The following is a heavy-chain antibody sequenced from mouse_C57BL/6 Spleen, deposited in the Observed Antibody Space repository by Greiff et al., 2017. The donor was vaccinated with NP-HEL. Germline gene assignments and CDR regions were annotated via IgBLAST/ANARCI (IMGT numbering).Heavy chain of an antibody. D-gene: IGHD2-2*01. CDR1: GFNIKDYY. CDR3: ARDHGDDPVPFAY. Sequence: EVQLQQSGAELVKPGASVKLSCTASGFNIKDYYMHWVKQRTEQGLEWIGRIDPEDGETKYVPKFQGKATITADTSSNTAYLQLSSLASEDTAVYYCARDHGDDPVPFAYWGQGTLVTVSA. J-gene: IGHJ3*01. V-gene: IGHV14-2*01. CDR2: IDPEDGET.